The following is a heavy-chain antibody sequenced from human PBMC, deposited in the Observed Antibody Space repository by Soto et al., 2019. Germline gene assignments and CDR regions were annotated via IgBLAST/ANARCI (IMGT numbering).Heavy chain of an antibody. V-gene: IGHV1-2*02. J-gene: IGHJ4*02. Sequence: QVQLVRSGAEVEKPGASVKVSCKASGYTFTAYYVNWVRQAPGQGLEWMGWINPNTGVTNYAHKFQGRVTVTRDTSISPAYMELRRLRSDDTAVYYWAGGVAVAGTEWGQGTLVTVAS. CDR2: INPNTGVT. CDR3: AGGVAVAGTE. D-gene: IGHD6-19*01. CDR1: GYTFTAYY.